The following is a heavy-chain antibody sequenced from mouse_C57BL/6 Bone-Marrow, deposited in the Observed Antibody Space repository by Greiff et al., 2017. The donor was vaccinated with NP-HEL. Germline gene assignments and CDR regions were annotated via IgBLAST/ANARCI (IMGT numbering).Heavy chain of an antibody. J-gene: IGHJ3*01. CDR3: ARQPLYYYGSSSCAY. D-gene: IGHD1-1*01. CDR2: ISNLAYSI. CDR1: GFTFSDYG. V-gene: IGHV5-15*01. Sequence: EVQGVESGGGLVQPGGSLKLSCAASGFTFSDYGMAWVRQAPRKGPEWVAFISNLAYSIYYADTVTGRFTISRENAKNTLYLEMSSLRSEDTAMYYCARQPLYYYGSSSCAYWGQGTLVTVSA.